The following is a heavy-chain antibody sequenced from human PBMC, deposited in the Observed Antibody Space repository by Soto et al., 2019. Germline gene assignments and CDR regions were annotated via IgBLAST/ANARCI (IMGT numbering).Heavy chain of an antibody. CDR3: ARGAPVLFDY. V-gene: IGHV4-30-2*01. CDR1: GGSISSGGYS. CDR2: IHHSGST. D-gene: IGHD3-16*01. Sequence: QLQLQESGSGLVTPSQTLSLTCAVSGGSISSGGYSWSWIRQPPGKGLEWIGCIHHSGSTFYNPCLKSRLTKSVARTKNQFPPRLRSGTAPDTTVYYCARGAPVLFDYWGQGTLVTVSS. J-gene: IGHJ4*02.